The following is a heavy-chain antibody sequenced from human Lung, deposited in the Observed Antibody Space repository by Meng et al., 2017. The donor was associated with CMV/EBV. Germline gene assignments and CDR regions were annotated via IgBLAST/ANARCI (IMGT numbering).Heavy chain of an antibody. D-gene: IGHD2-2*01. CDR2: INVYNGRR. V-gene: IGHV1-18*01. CDR1: GYTFTSYG. Sequence: ASVXVSXKASGYTFTSYGIRWVRQAPGQGREWMGWINVYNGRRDYAQRFKDRVTMTTDTSTSTAHMGLKSLRSDDTATYYCARERGYCSMIDCYKDGMDVWXQGTTVTVPS. J-gene: IGHJ6*02. CDR3: ARERGYCSMIDCYKDGMDV.